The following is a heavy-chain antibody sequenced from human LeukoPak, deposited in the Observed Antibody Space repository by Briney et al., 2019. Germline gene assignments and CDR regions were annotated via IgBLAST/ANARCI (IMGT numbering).Heavy chain of an antibody. Sequence: SETLSLTCTVSGASISSSYWSWIRQPPGKGLEWIGYIYFTGSANYNPSLKSRATIAADTAKTQVSLKLRSVTAADTAVYYCAGIAAAGTAFDPWGQGTLVIVSS. CDR3: AGIAAAGTAFDP. V-gene: IGHV4-59*08. CDR1: GASISSSY. D-gene: IGHD6-13*01. CDR2: IYFTGSA. J-gene: IGHJ5*02.